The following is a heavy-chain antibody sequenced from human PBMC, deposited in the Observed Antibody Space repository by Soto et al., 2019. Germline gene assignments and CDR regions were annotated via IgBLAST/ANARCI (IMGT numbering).Heavy chain of an antibody. V-gene: IGHV1-3*01. CDR3: ARGPGGPDGPGDY. CDR1: GYTFTNYA. CDR2: INAGNGNT. J-gene: IGHJ4*02. Sequence: QVQLVQSGAEVKKPGASVKVSCKASGYTFTNYAMHWVRQAPGQRLEWMEWINAGNGNTKYSQKFQGRVTITRDTSASTAYMDLSSLKSEDTAVYYCARGPGGPDGPGDYWGQGTLVTVSS. D-gene: IGHD2-15*01.